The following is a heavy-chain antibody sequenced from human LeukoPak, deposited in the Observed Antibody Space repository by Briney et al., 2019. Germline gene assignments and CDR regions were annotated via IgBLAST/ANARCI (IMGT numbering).Heavy chain of an antibody. CDR1: GYTFTSYA. D-gene: IGHD2-2*01. CDR3: AISTRQLYYFDY. J-gene: IGHJ4*02. V-gene: IGHV1-3*01. Sequence: ASVKVSCKASGYTFTSYAMHWVRQAPGQRLEWMGWINAGNGNTKYSQKLQGRVTITRDTFASTAYMELSSLRSEDTAVYYCAISTRQLYYFDYWGQGTLVTVSS. CDR2: INAGNGNT.